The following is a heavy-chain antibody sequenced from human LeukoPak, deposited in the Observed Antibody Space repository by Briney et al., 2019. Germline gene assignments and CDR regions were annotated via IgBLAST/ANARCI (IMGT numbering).Heavy chain of an antibody. J-gene: IGHJ4*02. V-gene: IGHV3-30*03. CDR3: ARGGPAAGRFDY. D-gene: IGHD6-13*01. CDR1: GFTFSNYG. CDR2: ISYGGTNK. Sequence: GGSLRLSCTASGFTFSNYGIHWVRQAPGKGLEWVAFISYGGTNKYYADSVTGRFTISRDNSKNTLYLQMNSLRAEDTAVYYCARGGPAAGRFDYWGQGTLVTVSS.